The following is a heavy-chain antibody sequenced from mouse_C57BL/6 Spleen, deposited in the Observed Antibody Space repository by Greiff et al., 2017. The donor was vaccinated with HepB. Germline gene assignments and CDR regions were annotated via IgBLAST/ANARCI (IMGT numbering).Heavy chain of an antibody. Sequence: QVQLKESGAELAKPGASVKLSCKASGYTFTSYWMHWVKQRPGQGLEWIGYINPSSGYTKYNQKFKDKATLTADKSSSTAYMQLSSLTYEDSAVYYCARLSGSSKAWFAYWGQGTLVTVSA. V-gene: IGHV1-7*01. CDR2: INPSSGYT. J-gene: IGHJ3*01. CDR1: GYTFTSYW. CDR3: ARLSGSSKAWFAY. D-gene: IGHD1-1*01.